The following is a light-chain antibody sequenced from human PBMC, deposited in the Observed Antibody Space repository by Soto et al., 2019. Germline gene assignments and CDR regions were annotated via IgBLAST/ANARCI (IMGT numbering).Light chain of an antibody. V-gene: IGKV1-39*01. J-gene: IGKJ4*01. Sequence: DIQMTQSPSSLSASVGDRVTITCRASQSISPNLNWYQQKPGKAPKLLIYTASTLQSGVPSRFSGSGSGPDFTLTISSLQPEDFATYYCQQSDSPPLSFGGGTKGEIK. CDR2: TAS. CDR3: QQSDSPPLS. CDR1: QSISPN.